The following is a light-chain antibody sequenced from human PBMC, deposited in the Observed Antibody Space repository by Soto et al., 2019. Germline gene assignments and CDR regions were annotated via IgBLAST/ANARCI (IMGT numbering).Light chain of an antibody. CDR3: QHDDSRPIT. Sequence: EIVGTQYPATLSFSPGERATLSCRSSHSVSSSYLAWYQQNPGQPPRLLIYGASSRATGIPDRFSGSGSGTDFTLTISRLEPEDFAVFYCQHDDSRPITFGQGTRLEI. J-gene: IGKJ5*01. V-gene: IGKV3-20*01. CDR2: GAS. CDR1: HSVSSSY.